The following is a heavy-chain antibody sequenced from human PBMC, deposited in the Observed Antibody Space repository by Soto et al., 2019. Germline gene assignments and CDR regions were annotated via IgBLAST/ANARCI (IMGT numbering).Heavy chain of an antibody. CDR3: AKEHSSGNWYFDL. CDR1: ELTFSSYA. J-gene: IGHJ2*01. V-gene: IGHV3-23*01. Sequence: VQLLESGGGLVQPGGSLRLSCAASELTFSSYAMSWVRQAPGKGLEWVSTVSRSGDDTFYAGSVKGRFTISRDNPRDTMYLQMNSLRADDTAVYYCAKEHSSGNWYFDLWGRDTLVIVSS. D-gene: IGHD1-26*01. CDR2: VSRSGDDT.